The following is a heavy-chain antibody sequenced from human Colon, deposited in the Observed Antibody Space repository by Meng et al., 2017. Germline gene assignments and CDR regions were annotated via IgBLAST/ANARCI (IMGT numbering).Heavy chain of an antibody. J-gene: IGHJ6*02. CDR3: ARENGYYYDSSGHINL. Sequence: GESLKISCAASGFTFSSYEMNWVRQAPGKGLEWVSYISSSGSTIYYTDSVKGRFTISSDNAKNSLYLQMNSLRAEDTAVYYCARENGYYYDSSGHINLWGQRTTVTVSS. CDR2: ISSSGSTI. CDR1: GFTFSSYE. D-gene: IGHD3-22*01. V-gene: IGHV3-48*03.